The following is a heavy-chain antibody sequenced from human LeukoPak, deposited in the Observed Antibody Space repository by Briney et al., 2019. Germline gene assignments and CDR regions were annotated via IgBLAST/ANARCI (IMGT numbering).Heavy chain of an antibody. CDR2: IYYSGST. V-gene: IGHV4-59*01. CDR1: GGSISSYY. Sequence: SETLSLTCTVSGGSISSYYWSWIRQPPGKGLEWIGYIYYSGSTNYNPSLKSRVTISVDTSKNQFSLKLSSVTAADTAVYYCASAGYSGYESYFDYWGQGTLVTVSS. J-gene: IGHJ4*02. CDR3: ASAGYSGYESYFDY. D-gene: IGHD5-12*01.